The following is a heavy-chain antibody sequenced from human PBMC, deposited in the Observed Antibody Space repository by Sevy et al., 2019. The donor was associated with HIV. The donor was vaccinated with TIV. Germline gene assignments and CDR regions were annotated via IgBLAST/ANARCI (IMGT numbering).Heavy chain of an antibody. CDR2: IKQDGSEK. D-gene: IGHD3-16*01. CDR1: GFMFSNYW. Sequence: GGSLRLSCAASGFMFSNYWMSWVRQAPGKGLEWVANIKQDGSEKYYVDSVKGGFTISREKAKQSLYLQMNSLRAEDTAVYYCARDNRGAFDYWGQGTLVTVSS. J-gene: IGHJ4*02. CDR3: ARDNRGAFDY. V-gene: IGHV3-7*01.